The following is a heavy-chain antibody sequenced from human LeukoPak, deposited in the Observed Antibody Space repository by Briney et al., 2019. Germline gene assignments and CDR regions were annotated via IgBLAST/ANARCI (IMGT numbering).Heavy chain of an antibody. V-gene: IGHV4-34*01. Sequence: SETLSLTCAVYGGSFSGYYWSWIRQPPGKGLEWIGEINHSGSTNYNPSLKSRVTISVDTSKNQFSLKLSSEAAADTAVYYCARQPRPYSSIDYWGQGTLVTVSS. CDR3: ARQPRPYSSIDY. CDR1: GGSFSGYY. J-gene: IGHJ4*02. D-gene: IGHD6-19*01. CDR2: INHSGST.